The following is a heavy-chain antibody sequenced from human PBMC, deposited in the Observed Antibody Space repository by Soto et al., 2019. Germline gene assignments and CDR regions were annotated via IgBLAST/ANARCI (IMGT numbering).Heavy chain of an antibody. CDR2: IYSGGNT. V-gene: IGHV3-66*01. Sequence: GGSLRLSCAVSGFTVSSNYMNWVRQAPGKGLEWASFIYSGGNTYYADSVKGRFTISRDNSKNMLYLQMNSLRVEDTAVYYCAREVRVRGFAFDIWGQGKMVPVS. CDR3: AREVRVRGFAFDI. CDR1: GFTVSSNY. J-gene: IGHJ3*02. D-gene: IGHD3-3*01.